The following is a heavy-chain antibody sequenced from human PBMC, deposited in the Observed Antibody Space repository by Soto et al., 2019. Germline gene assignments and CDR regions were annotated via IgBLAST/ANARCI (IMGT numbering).Heavy chain of an antibody. J-gene: IGHJ3*02. Sequence: EVQLVESGGGLVQPGGSLRLSCAASGFTFSSYAMHWVRQAPGKGLEYVSAISSNGGSTYYANSVKGRFTISRDNSKNTLYLQRGSLRAEDMAVYYCAREGPGYCSSTSCHPNAFDIWGQGTMVTVSS. V-gene: IGHV3-64*01. D-gene: IGHD2-2*01. CDR2: ISSNGGST. CDR1: GFTFSSYA. CDR3: AREGPGYCSSTSCHPNAFDI.